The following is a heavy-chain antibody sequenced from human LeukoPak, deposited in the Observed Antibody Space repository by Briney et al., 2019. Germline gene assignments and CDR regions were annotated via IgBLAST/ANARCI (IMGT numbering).Heavy chain of an antibody. D-gene: IGHD5-24*01. Sequence: GESLTISCKGCGYSFTSYWIGWVRQMPGKGLEWMGIIYPGDSDTKYSPSFQGQVTISDDKSISTAYLQWSSLKASDTAMYYCARRGRNYIFDYWGQGTLVTVSS. V-gene: IGHV5-51*01. J-gene: IGHJ4*02. CDR2: IYPGDSDT. CDR3: ARRGRNYIFDY. CDR1: GYSFTSYW.